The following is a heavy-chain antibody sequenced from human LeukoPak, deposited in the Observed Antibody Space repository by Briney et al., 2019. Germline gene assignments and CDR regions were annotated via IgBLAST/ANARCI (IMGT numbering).Heavy chain of an antibody. Sequence: ASVKVSCKASGYRFTDYWIQGVRQAPGQGLEWMGWINTNTGGTVYARKCQGRVTMTRDTSLTTRYMDLSRLTSDDTAVYYCARGGSFHEFDIWGQGTMVIVSS. J-gene: IGHJ3*02. CDR1: GYRFTDYW. V-gene: IGHV1-2*02. D-gene: IGHD3-10*01. CDR2: INTNTGGT. CDR3: ARGGSFHEFDI.